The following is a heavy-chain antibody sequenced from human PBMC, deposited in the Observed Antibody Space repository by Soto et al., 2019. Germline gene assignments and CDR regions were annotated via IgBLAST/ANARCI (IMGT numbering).Heavy chain of an antibody. D-gene: IGHD3-22*01. V-gene: IGHV5-51*03. J-gene: IGHJ4*02. CDR2: IYPGDSDT. CDR3: ARPMIVVVNNQYSHSYFDY. CDR1: GYSFTSYW. Sequence: EVQLVQSGAEVKKPGESLRISCQGSGYSFTSYWIAWVRQMPGKGLEWMGIIYPGDSDTRYSPSFQGQVTISADKSSTTAYLQWSSLKASDTAMYYCARPMIVVVNNQYSHSYFDYWGQGALVTVSS.